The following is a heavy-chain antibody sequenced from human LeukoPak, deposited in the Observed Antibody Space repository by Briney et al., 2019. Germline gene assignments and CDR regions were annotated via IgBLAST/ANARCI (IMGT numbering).Heavy chain of an antibody. J-gene: IGHJ4*02. D-gene: IGHD6-13*01. CDR3: AKDDKYSSRIYYFDY. Sequence: GGSLRLSCAASGFTFSNYAMTWVRQAPGKGLEWVSGISGSGGSTYYADSVKGRFTISRDNAKNTLYLQMNSLRAEATAVYYCAKDDKYSSRIYYFDYWGQGTLVTVSS. CDR2: ISGSGGST. CDR1: GFTFSNYA. V-gene: IGHV3-23*01.